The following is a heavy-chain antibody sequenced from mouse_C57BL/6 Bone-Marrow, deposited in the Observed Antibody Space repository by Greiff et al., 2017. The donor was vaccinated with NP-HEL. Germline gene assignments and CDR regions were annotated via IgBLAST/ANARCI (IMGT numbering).Heavy chain of an antibody. CDR3: ARAYYYGSSYTFDY. Sequence: VQLKESGGGLVKPGGSLKLSCAASGFTFSSYAMSWVRQTPEKRLEWVATISDGGSYTYYPDNVKCRFTISRDNAKNNLYLQMSHLKSEDTAMYYCARAYYYGSSYTFDYWGQGTTLTVSS. D-gene: IGHD1-1*01. CDR2: ISDGGSYT. J-gene: IGHJ2*01. V-gene: IGHV5-4*01. CDR1: GFTFSSYA.